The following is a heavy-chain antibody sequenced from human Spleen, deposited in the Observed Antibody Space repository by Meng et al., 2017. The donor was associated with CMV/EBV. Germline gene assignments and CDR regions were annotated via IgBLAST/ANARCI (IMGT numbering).Heavy chain of an antibody. CDR3: ARDVLEWLGMDV. J-gene: IGHJ6*02. V-gene: IGHV3-11*01. CDR2: ISSSGSTI. CDR1: GFTFSDYY. Sequence: GESLKISCAASGFTFSDYYMSWIRQAPGKGLEWVSYISSSGSTIYYADSVKGRFTISRDNAKNSLYLQMNSLRAEDTALYYCARDVLEWLGMDVWGQGTTVTVSS. D-gene: IGHD3-3*01.